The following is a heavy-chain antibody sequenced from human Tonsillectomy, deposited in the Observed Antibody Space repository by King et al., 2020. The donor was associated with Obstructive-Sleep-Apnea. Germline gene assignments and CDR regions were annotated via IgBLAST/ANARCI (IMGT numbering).Heavy chain of an antibody. V-gene: IGHV7-4-1*01. J-gene: IGHJ4*02. D-gene: IGHD3-10*01. CDR3: ARDNPIID. CDR1: GYTFTRYA. Sequence: VQLVQSGSELKEPGASVKVSCKDSGYTFTRYAMHWVRQAPGQGLDWMGWMNTNTGNPTYAQGFTGRFVFSLDTSVSTAYLQIGSLKAEDTAVYYCARDNPIIDWGQGTLVTVSS. CDR2: MNTNTGNP.